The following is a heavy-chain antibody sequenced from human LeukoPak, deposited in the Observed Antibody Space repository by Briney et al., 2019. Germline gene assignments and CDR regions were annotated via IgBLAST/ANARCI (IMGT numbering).Heavy chain of an antibody. D-gene: IGHD6-13*01. CDR3: AKDQEGGAGTGRFEY. CDR2: IRYDGSNK. J-gene: IGHJ4*02. CDR1: GFTFSSYG. Sequence: QPGGSLRLSCAASGFTFSSYGMHWVRQAPGKGLEWVAFIRYDGSNKYYADSVKGRFTISRDNSKNTVYLQMNSLRLEDTAVYYCAKDQEGGAGTGRFEYWGQGTLVTVSS. V-gene: IGHV3-30*02.